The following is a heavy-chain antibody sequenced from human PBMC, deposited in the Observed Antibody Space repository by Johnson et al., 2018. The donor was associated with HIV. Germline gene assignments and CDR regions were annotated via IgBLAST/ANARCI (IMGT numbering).Heavy chain of an antibody. CDR3: AREYSSSWFPPSRAFDI. D-gene: IGHD6-13*01. Sequence: MQLVESGGGVVQPGRSLRLSCAASGFTFSTYWMSWVRQAPGKGLEWVANIKQDGSEKYYVDSVKGRFTISRDNAKNSLYLQMKSLRAEDTAVYYCAREYSSSWFPPSRAFDIWGQGTMVTVSS. V-gene: IGHV3-7*05. J-gene: IGHJ3*02. CDR1: GFTFSTYW. CDR2: IKQDGSEK.